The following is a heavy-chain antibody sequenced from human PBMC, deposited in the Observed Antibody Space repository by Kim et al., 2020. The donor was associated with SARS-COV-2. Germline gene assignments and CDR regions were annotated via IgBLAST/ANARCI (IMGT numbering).Heavy chain of an antibody. CDR3: AREAAVAGRNFDY. J-gene: IGHJ4*02. Sequence: YAQKLQGRVTITWAPSTSTVYMELSDLRSDDTAVYYCAREAAVAGRNFDYWGQGTLVAVST. V-gene: IGHV1-46*04. D-gene: IGHD6-19*01.